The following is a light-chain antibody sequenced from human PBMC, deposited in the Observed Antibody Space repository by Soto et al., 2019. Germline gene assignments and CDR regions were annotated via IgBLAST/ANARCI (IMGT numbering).Light chain of an antibody. J-gene: IGKJ3*01. Sequence: EIVMTQSPATLSVSPGERATLSCRASQSVSSNLAWYQQKPGQAPRLLIYGASTRATGIPARFSGSGSGTEFTLTISSLQSEDFAVYYCQQYNNWTPATFGPRTQVDIK. V-gene: IGKV3-15*01. CDR1: QSVSSN. CDR2: GAS. CDR3: QQYNNWTPAT.